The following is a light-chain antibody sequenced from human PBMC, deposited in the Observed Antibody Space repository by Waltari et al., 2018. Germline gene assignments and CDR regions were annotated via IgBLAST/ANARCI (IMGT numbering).Light chain of an antibody. CDR2: WAS. CDR1: QNLLYSSDNKNY. J-gene: IGKJ2*01. Sequence: DIVMTQSPDSLGVSLGERATINCKSSQNLLYSSDNKNYLAWYQQKPGQPPKLLISWASTRESGFPDRFSGSGSGTDFTLTISSLQAEDVAVYYCQQYYSTMYTFGQGTKLEIK. CDR3: QQYYSTMYT. V-gene: IGKV4-1*01.